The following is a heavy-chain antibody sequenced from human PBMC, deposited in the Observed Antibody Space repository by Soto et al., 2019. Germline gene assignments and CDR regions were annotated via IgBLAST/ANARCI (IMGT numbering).Heavy chain of an antibody. Sequence: PGGSLRLSCAASGFTFSSYSMNWVRQAPGKGLEWVSYISADSTTRYYADSVKGRFTISRDNAKNSLYLQMNSLRAEDTAVYYCARAVWAYSDYDCDFWGQGTPVTVSS. CDR3: ARAVWAYSDYDCDF. CDR1: GFTFSSYS. J-gene: IGHJ4*02. D-gene: IGHD5-12*01. V-gene: IGHV3-48*01. CDR2: ISADSTTR.